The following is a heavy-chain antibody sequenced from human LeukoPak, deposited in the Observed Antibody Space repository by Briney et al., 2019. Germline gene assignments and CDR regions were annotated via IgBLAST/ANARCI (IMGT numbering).Heavy chain of an antibody. CDR1: GFTFSSYS. V-gene: IGHV3-21*01. J-gene: IGHJ6*03. CDR2: ISSSSSYI. CDR3: ARIREATYYYYMDV. Sequence: GGSLRLSCAASGFTFSSYSMNWVRQAPGKGLEWVSSISSSSSYIYYADSVKGRFTISRDNAKNSLYLQMNGLRAEDTAVYYCARIREATYYYYMDVWGKGTTATVSS.